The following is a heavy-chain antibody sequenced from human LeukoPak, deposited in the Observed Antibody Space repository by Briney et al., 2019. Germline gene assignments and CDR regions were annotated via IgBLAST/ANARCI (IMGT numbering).Heavy chain of an antibody. Sequence: GASVKVSCKASGYTFTSYGISWVRLAPGQGLEWMGWISAYNGNTNYAQKLQGRVTMTTDTSTSTAYMELRSLRSDDTAVYYCARDPHIAAAGYNWFDPWGQGTLVTVSS. D-gene: IGHD6-13*01. CDR3: ARDPHIAAAGYNWFDP. J-gene: IGHJ5*02. CDR2: ISAYNGNT. CDR1: GYTFTSYG. V-gene: IGHV1-18*04.